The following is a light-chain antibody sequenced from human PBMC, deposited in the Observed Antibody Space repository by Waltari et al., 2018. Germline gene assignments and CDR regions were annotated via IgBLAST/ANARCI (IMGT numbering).Light chain of an antibody. CDR3: SSYSSGSNSFV. CDR2: EVT. J-gene: IGLJ2*01. V-gene: IGLV2-14*01. CDR1: SGDIGDSNF. Sequence: QSALTQPPSVSGSPGQSITISCTGTSGDIGDSNFVSWFQQHPDKAPRLVISEVTYRPSGIANRFSGSKSGRTASLTISGLQTEDAADYFCSSYSSGSNSFVFGGGTRLTVL.